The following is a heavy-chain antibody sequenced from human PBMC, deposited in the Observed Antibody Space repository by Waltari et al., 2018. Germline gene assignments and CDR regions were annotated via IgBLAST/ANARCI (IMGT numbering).Heavy chain of an antibody. CDR1: GGSISSSSYY. D-gene: IGHD3-10*01. CDR3: ARRVGWFGECPFFKDYYGMYV. CDR2: IHYSGST. V-gene: IGHV4-39*01. Sequence: QLQLQESGPGLVKPSATLSLTCTVSGGSISSSSYYWGWIRQPPGKGLGWSGSIHYSGSTYYNPSLKSRVTISVDTSKSQCSLKLSSVTAADTAVYYCARRVGWFGECPFFKDYYGMYVWGQGTTVTVSS. J-gene: IGHJ6*02.